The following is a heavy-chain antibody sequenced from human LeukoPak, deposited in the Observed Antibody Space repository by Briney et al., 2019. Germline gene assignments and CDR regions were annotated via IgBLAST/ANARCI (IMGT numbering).Heavy chain of an antibody. CDR1: GYSISSGYY. V-gene: IGHV4-38-2*01. J-gene: IGHJ4*02. Sequence: SETLSLTCAVSGYSISSGYYWGWIRQPPGQGLEWIGSIYHSGSTYYNPSLKSRVTISVDTSKNQFSLKLSSVTAADTAVYYCARLTLRYFVIDYWGQGTLVTVSS. CDR2: IYHSGST. D-gene: IGHD3-9*01. CDR3: ARLTLRYFVIDY.